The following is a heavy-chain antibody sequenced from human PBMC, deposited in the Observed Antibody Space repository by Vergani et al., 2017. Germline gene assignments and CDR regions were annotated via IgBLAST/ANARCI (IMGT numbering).Heavy chain of an antibody. CDR2: VTWDGDTK. CDR1: GFTFDDYA. V-gene: IGHV3-43*02. D-gene: IGHD5-12*01. Sequence: EVQLVESGGGLVQPGRSLRLSCAASGFTFDDYAMHWVRQAPGKGLEWVALVTWDGDTKYYADSVKGRFTVSRDNGKHSVYLQMDSLRGDDTALYYCARGKPQSGHGFDYWGQGTLVTVSS. J-gene: IGHJ4*02. CDR3: ARGKPQSGHGFDY.